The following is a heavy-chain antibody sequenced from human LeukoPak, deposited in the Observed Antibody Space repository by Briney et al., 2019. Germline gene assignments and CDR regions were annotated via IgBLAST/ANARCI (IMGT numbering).Heavy chain of an antibody. D-gene: IGHD3-10*01. CDR3: ARRGYYYGSGSYYATYDY. V-gene: IGHV4-39*01. Sequence: SDTLSLTCTVSGGSISSSSYYWGWIRQPPGKGLEWIGSIYYRGSTYYNPSLKSRVTISVDTSKNQFSLKLSSVTAADTAVYYCARRGYYYGSGSYYATYDYWGQGTLVTVSS. CDR2: IYYRGST. CDR1: GGSISSSSYY. J-gene: IGHJ4*02.